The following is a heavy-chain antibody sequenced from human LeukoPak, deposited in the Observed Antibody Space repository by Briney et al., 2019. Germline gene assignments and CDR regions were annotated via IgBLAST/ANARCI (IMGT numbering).Heavy chain of an antibody. V-gene: IGHV4-59*01. CDR2: IYYSGST. J-gene: IGHJ6*02. Sequence: SETLSLTCTVSGGSISNYYWSWIRQPPGKGLEWIGYIYYSGSTNYDPSLKSRVTISVDTSKNQFSLKLSSVTAADSAVYYCARGYSSGYYYGMDVWGQGTTVTVSS. CDR3: ARGYSSGYYYGMDV. CDR1: GGSISNYY. D-gene: IGHD6-19*01.